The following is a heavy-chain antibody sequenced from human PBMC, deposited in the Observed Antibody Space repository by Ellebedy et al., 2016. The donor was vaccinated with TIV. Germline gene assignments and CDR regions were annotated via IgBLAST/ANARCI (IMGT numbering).Heavy chain of an antibody. Sequence: ASVKVSXKASGYTFGDYGITWVRHAPGQGLEWMGWISAYNHNTNYAQKLQGRVTMTRDTSTSTAYMELLSLRSDDTAVYYCAREDSSSSNGAYVYWGQGTLVTVSS. J-gene: IGHJ4*02. CDR1: GYTFGDYG. D-gene: IGHD3-22*01. V-gene: IGHV1-18*01. CDR2: ISAYNHNT. CDR3: AREDSSSSNGAYVY.